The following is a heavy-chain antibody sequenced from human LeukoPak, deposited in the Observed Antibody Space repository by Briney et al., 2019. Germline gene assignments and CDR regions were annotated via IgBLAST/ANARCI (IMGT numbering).Heavy chain of an antibody. CDR3: ARRIYGDYWFDP. Sequence: GASVKVSCKASGGTFSSYAISWVRQAPGQGLEWMGGIIPIFGTANYAQKFQGRVTITADESTSTAYMELSSLRSEDTAVYYCARRIYGDYWFDPWGQGTLVTVSS. J-gene: IGHJ5*02. D-gene: IGHD4-17*01. CDR2: IIPIFGTA. CDR1: GGTFSSYA. V-gene: IGHV1-69*13.